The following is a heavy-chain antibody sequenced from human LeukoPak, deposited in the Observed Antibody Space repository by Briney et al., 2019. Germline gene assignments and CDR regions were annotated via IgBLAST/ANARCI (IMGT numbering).Heavy chain of an antibody. J-gene: IGHJ5*02. Sequence: GGSLRLSWAASGFTFSAYGVHWVRQAPGKGLEWLAFIRYDGRIKNYADSVKGRFTISRDNSKNTLYLQMNSLTTEDTSLYYCARNRAAAGDWLDPWGQGTLVIVSS. CDR2: IRYDGRIK. V-gene: IGHV3-30*02. D-gene: IGHD6-13*01. CDR1: GFTFSAYG. CDR3: ARNRAAAGDWLDP.